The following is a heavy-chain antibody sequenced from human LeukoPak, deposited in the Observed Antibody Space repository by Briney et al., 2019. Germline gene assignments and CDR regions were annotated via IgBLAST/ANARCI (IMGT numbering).Heavy chain of an antibody. CDR1: GFTFSSYA. D-gene: IGHD7-27*01. CDR3: ARSAPGFSGVSDY. Sequence: GGSLRLSCAASGFTFSSYAMHWVRQAPGKGLKYVSAISSNGGSTYYANSVKGRFTISRDNSKNTLYLQMGSLRAEDMAVYYCARSAPGFSGVSDYWGQGTLVTVSS. CDR2: ISSNGGST. J-gene: IGHJ4*02. V-gene: IGHV3-64*01.